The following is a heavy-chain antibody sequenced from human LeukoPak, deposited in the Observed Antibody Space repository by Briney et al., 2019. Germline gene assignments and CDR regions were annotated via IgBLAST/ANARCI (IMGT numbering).Heavy chain of an antibody. CDR2: MNPNSGNT. Sequence: ASVKVSCKASGYTFTSYDINWVRQATGQGLEWMGWMNPNSGNTGYAQKFQGRVTMTRNTSISTAYMELSSLRSEDTAVYYCARGSHCSSTSCYYYYYYGMDVWGQGTTVTVSS. D-gene: IGHD2-2*01. CDR3: ARGSHCSSTSCYYYYYYGMDV. V-gene: IGHV1-8*01. CDR1: GYTFTSYD. J-gene: IGHJ6*02.